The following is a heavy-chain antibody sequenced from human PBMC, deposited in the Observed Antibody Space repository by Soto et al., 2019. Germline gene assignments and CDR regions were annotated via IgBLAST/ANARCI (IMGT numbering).Heavy chain of an antibody. CDR3: AKGRRAGIAVAGKYYFDY. V-gene: IGHV3-23*01. CDR2: ISGSGGSA. CDR1: GFTFSSYA. Sequence: GGSLRFSCAASGFTFSSYAMSWVRQAPGKGLEWVSAISGSGGSAYYADSVKGRFTISRDNSKNTLYLQMNSLRAEDTAVYYCAKGRRAGIAVAGKYYFDYWGQGTLVTVSS. D-gene: IGHD6-19*01. J-gene: IGHJ4*02.